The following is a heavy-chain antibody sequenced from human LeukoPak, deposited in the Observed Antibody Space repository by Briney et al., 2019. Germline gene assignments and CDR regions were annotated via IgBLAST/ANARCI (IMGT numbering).Heavy chain of an antibody. V-gene: IGHV1-18*01. D-gene: IGHD6-13*01. CDR3: ARDQGEAESLYSSTWSIDY. CDR1: GYTFTTSG. Sequence: ASVKVSCKTSGYTFTTSGIGWVRQAPGQGLEWMGWISVYSGNTNYAQKLQGRFTMTTDTSTSTAYMELRSLRSDDTAVYYCARDQGEAESLYSSTWSIDYWGQGTLVTVSS. CDR2: ISVYSGNT. J-gene: IGHJ4*01.